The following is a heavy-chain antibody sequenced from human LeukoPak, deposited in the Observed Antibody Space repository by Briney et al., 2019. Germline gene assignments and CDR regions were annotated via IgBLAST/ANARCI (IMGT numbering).Heavy chain of an antibody. J-gene: IGHJ6*02. CDR1: GFTFGSYS. Sequence: GGSLRLSCAASGFTFGSYSMNWVRQAPGKGLEWVSSISSSSSYIYYADSVKGRFTISRDNAKNSLYLQMNSLRAEDTAVYYCARTLHLRVVPAAIVIGMDVWGQGTTVTVSS. V-gene: IGHV3-21*01. D-gene: IGHD2-2*01. CDR3: ARTLHLRVVPAAIVIGMDV. CDR2: ISSSSSYI.